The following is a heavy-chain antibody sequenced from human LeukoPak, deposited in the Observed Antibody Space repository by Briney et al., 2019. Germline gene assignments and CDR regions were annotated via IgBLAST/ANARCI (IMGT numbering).Heavy chain of an antibody. CDR1: NASISSGNYY. CDR3: ARDPSG. J-gene: IGHJ4*02. V-gene: IGHV4-61*02. CDR2: IYTTGYT. Sequence: SETLSLTCSVSNASISSGNYYWNWIRQPAGKGLEWVGRIYTTGYTNYNPSLMSRLTISLDTSENQFSLSLTSVTAADTAIYYCARDPSGWGRGTLVTVSS. D-gene: IGHD6-6*01.